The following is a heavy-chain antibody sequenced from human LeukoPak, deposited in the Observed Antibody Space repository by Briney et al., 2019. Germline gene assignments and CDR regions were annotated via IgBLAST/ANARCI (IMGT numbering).Heavy chain of an antibody. D-gene: IGHD5-18*01. CDR2: ISSSGSTI. CDR1: GFTFSSYE. Sequence: GGSLRLSCAASGFTFSSYEMNWVRQAPGKGLEWVSYISSSGSTIYYADSVKGRFTISRDNAKNSLYLQMNSLRAEDTAVYYCARAEIIWIQLWSYRNYFDYWGQGTLVTVSS. CDR3: ARAEIIWIQLWSYRNYFDY. V-gene: IGHV3-48*03. J-gene: IGHJ4*02.